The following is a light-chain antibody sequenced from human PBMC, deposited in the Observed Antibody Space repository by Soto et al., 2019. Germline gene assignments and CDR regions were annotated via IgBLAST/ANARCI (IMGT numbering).Light chain of an antibody. CDR1: QGISNY. J-gene: IGKJ1*01. CDR2: GAS. CDR3: QKYNSAAWT. Sequence: DIQMTQSPSSLSASVGDIVTITCRASQGISNYLASYQQKPEKVPSPLIYGASTLQAGVPSRFSGTGSGTDFTHTISGLQPEDVATYYCQKYNSAAWTFGQGTKVEIK. V-gene: IGKV1-27*01.